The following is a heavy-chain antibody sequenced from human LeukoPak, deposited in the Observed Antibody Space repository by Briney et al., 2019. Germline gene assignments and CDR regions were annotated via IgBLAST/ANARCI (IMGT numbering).Heavy chain of an antibody. J-gene: IGHJ6*03. Sequence: GGSLRLSCAASGFTFSGSAMHWVRQASGKGLEWVGRIRSKANSYATPYAASVKGRFTISREDSKNKAYLQMNSLKTEDTAVYYCTRLGYSSSWYDLYYYYYYMDVWGKGTTVTVSS. CDR3: TRLGYSSSWYDLYYYYYYMDV. CDR2: IRSKANSYAT. D-gene: IGHD6-13*01. CDR1: GFTFSGSA. V-gene: IGHV3-73*01.